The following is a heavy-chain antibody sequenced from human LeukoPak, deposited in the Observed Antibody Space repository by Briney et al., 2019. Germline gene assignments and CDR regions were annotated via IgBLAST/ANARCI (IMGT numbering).Heavy chain of an antibody. D-gene: IGHD2-15*01. V-gene: IGHV4-39*07. J-gene: IGHJ6*03. CDR3: ARLGYCSGGSCYYYYYMDV. Sequence: PSETLSLTCTVSGGSISTITYYWGWIRQPPGKGLEWVGHMYYRGNTFYNPSLKSRVTMSGDTSKNQFSLKLSSVTAADTAAYYCARLGYCSGGSCYYYYYMDVWGKGTTVTVPS. CDR2: MYYRGNT. CDR1: GGSISTITYY.